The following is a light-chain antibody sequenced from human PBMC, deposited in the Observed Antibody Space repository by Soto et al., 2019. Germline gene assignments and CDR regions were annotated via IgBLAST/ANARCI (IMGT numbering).Light chain of an antibody. J-gene: IGKJ5*01. Sequence: EIVMTQSPGPLSLSPGKRATLSCRASQSVSSSYLAWYQQKPGQAPRLLIYGASSRATGIPDRFSGSGSGTDFTLTITRLEPEDFAVYYCQQYGSSPPIAFGQGTRLEIK. CDR3: QQYGSSPPIA. CDR1: QSVSSSY. CDR2: GAS. V-gene: IGKV3-20*01.